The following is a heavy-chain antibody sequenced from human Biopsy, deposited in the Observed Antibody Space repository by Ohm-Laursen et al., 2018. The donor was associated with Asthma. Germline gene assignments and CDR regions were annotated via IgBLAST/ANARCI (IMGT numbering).Heavy chain of an antibody. CDR2: VYYSGST. CDR1: GVSIISSDYY. V-gene: IGHV4-39*01. D-gene: IGHD1-26*01. J-gene: IGHJ6*02. Sequence: SETLSLTCTVSGVSIISSDYYWAWIRQPPGKGLEWIGTVYYSGSTYFSPSLQSRVILSVDPSKSQFSLRLSSDNAADAAVYYCAKHGHRYRTYRYYYYGMDVWGQGTTVTVSS. CDR3: AKHGHRYRTYRYYYYGMDV.